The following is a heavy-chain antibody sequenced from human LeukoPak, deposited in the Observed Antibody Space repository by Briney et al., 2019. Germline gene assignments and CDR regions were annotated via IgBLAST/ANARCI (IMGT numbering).Heavy chain of an antibody. D-gene: IGHD3-9*01. CDR3: ARRDYDILTGYHVFDY. CDR1: GFTVSSNY. Sequence: PGGSLRLSCAASGFTVSSNYMSWVRQAPGKGLEWVSVIYSGGSTYYADSVKGRFTISRDNSKNTLYLQMNSLRAEDTAVYYCARRDYDILTGYHVFDYWGQGTLVTVSS. CDR2: IYSGGST. J-gene: IGHJ4*02. V-gene: IGHV3-66*04.